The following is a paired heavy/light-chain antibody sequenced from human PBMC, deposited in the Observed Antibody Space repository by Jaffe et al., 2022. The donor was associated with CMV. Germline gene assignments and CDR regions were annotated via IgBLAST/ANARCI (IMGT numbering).Light chain of an antibody. CDR3: QSYDSSPRWV. V-gene: IGLV6-57*04. CDR1: SGSIASNY. J-gene: IGLJ3*02. Sequence: NFMLTQPHSVSESPGKTVTISCTRSSGSIASNYVQWYQQRPGSAPTTVIYEDNQRPSGVPDRFSGSIDSSSNSASLTISGLKTEDEADYYCQSYDSSPRWVFGGGTKLTVL. CDR2: EDN.
Heavy chain of an antibody. CDR1: GFTFSSYG. J-gene: IGHJ6*02. CDR2: IWYDGSNK. D-gene: IGHD3-10*01. Sequence: QVQLVESGGGVVQPGRSLRLSCAASGFTFSSYGMHWVRQAPGKGLEWVAVIWYDGSNKYYADSVKGRFTISRDNSKNTLYLQMNSLRAEDTAVYYCARSPRLLWFGELPLYYYYGMDVWGQGTTVTVSS. CDR3: ARSPRLLWFGELPLYYYYGMDV. V-gene: IGHV3-33*01.